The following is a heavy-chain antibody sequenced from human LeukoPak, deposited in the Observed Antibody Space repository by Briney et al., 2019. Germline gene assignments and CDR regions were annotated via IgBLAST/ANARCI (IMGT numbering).Heavy chain of an antibody. J-gene: IGHJ4*02. CDR2: INHSGST. CDR1: GGSFSGYY. V-gene: IGHV4-34*01. CDR3: EKRSYEILTGYWIDY. Sequence: SETLSLTCAVYGGSFSGYYWSWIRQPPGKGLEWIGEINHSGSTNYNPSLKSRVTISVDTSKNQFSLKLSSVTAADTAVYYREKRSYEILTGYWIDYWGQGTLVTVSS. D-gene: IGHD3-9*01.